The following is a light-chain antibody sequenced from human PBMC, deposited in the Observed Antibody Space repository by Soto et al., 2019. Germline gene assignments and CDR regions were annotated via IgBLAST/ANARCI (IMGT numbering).Light chain of an antibody. J-gene: IGKJ2*01. CDR1: QGIGST. V-gene: IGKV3-15*01. CDR3: QQYGEAPYT. CDR2: DTS. Sequence: EIVMTQSPATLSVSPGEGATLSCRASQGIGSTLAWYQQKPGQTPRLLIYDTSIRATGVPARFRGSASGTELTLAITSLLSEYFEVYYCQQYGEAPYTFGQGTKVDIK.